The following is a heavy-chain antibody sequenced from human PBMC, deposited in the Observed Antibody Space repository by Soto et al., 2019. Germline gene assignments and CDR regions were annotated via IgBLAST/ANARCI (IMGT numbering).Heavy chain of an antibody. J-gene: IGHJ5*01. V-gene: IGHV3-23*01. D-gene: IGHD4-4*01. Sequence: GSLRLSCEASGFTFENHVLTWVRQAPGKGLEWVSSISGSGNSKYYAESVKGRFSTSRDNSGQTLRLQMTSLTVDDTAIYFCAKVLSREHSDSLTDAFDFWGQGAMVTVYS. CDR1: GFTFENHV. CDR3: AKVLSREHSDSLTDAFDF. CDR2: ISGSGNSK.